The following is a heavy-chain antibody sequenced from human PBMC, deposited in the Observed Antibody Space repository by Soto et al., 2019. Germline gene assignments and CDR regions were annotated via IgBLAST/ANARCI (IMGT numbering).Heavy chain of an antibody. CDR3: ARQCRGVTCHWFVP. CDR2: IFYSGST. J-gene: IGHJ5*02. D-gene: IGHD2-15*01. CDR1: SGSISSTIYS. V-gene: IGHV4-39*01. Sequence: QLQLQESGPGLVKPSETLSLTCTVSSGSISSTIYSWDWIRQPPGTGLEWIGSIFYSGSTYYNPSLKSRVTTCVDTSKSQCALGLTFVTAAGTAVYYCARQCRGVTCHWFVPWGQGTLVTVSS.